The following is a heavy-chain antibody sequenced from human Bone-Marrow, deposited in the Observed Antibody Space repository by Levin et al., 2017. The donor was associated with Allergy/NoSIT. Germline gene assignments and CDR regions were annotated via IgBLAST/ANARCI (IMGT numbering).Heavy chain of an antibody. CDR2: INSDGRTT. CDR3: ARGGIAVTDSFDY. V-gene: IGHV3-74*01. Sequence: SCAASGFTFNNYWMHWVRQAPGKGLVWVSRINSDGRTTNYADSVKGRFTISRDNAKNTVYLQMTSLRPEDTAIYFCARGGIAVTDSFDYWGPGTLVTVSS. D-gene: IGHD6-19*01. J-gene: IGHJ4*02. CDR1: GFTFNNYW.